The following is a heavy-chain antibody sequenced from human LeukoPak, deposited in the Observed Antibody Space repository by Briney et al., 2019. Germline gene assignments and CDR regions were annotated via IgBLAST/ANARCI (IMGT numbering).Heavy chain of an antibody. V-gene: IGHV3-7*05. Sequence: PGESLRLSCAASGFTFSSHWMSWVRHAPPKGLELVATTRLDGSAEYYVDSVKGRFTISRAKAKNSLYLQMNSLRVEDTAVYYCARDDRENNGGFPAPDYWGQGTLVTVSS. J-gene: IGHJ4*02. CDR2: TRLDGSAE. D-gene: IGHD1-14*01. CDR1: GFTFSSHW. CDR3: ARDDRENNGGFPAPDY.